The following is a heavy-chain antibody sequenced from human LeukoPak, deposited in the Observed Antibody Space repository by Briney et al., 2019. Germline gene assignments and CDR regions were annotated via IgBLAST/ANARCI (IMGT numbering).Heavy chain of an antibody. D-gene: IGHD6-19*01. CDR1: GGSISSSSYY. CDR3: AGQEAVAAGSGGWFDP. Sequence: SETLSLTCTVSGGSISSSSYYWGWIRQPPGKGLEWIGSIYYSGSTYYNPSLKSRVTISVDTSKNQFSLKLSSVTAADTAVYYCAGQEAVAAGSGGWFDPWGQGTLVTVSS. CDR2: IYYSGST. V-gene: IGHV4-39*01. J-gene: IGHJ5*02.